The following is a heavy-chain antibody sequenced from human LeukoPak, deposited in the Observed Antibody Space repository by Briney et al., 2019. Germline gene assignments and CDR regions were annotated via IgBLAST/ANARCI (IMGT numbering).Heavy chain of an antibody. Sequence: GASVKVSCKASGYTFTSCYMHWVRQAPGQGLEWMGWINPNSGGTNYAQKFQGRVTMTRDTSISTAYMELSRLRSDDTAVYYCARKGGGTMVRYNWFDPWGHGALVTVSS. CDR1: GYTFTSCY. J-gene: IGHJ5*02. D-gene: IGHD3-10*01. CDR3: ARKGGGTMVRYNWFDP. CDR2: INPNSGGT. V-gene: IGHV1-2*02.